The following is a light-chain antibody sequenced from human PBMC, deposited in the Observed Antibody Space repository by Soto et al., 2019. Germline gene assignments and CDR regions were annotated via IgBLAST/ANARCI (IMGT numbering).Light chain of an antibody. V-gene: IGLV1-40*01. J-gene: IGLJ1*01. Sequence: QSVLTQPPSVSGAPGQWVTISCTGSSSNIGAGYDVHWYQQVPGTAPKLLIYSNTNRPSGVPDRFSGSKSGTSASLAITGLQAEDEADYYCQSYDSSLSGYVFGTGTKVTVL. CDR3: QSYDSSLSGYV. CDR1: SSNIGAGYD. CDR2: SNT.